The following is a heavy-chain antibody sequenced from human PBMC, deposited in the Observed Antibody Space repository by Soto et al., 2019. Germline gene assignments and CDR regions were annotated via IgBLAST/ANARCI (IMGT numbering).Heavy chain of an antibody. J-gene: IGHJ4*02. CDR3: AKGIAVAGPRKGSFDY. CDR1: GFTFSSYA. Sequence: PGGSLRLSCAASGFTFSSYAMSWVRQAPWKGLEWVSAISGSGGSTYYADSVKGRFTISRDNSKNTLYLQMNSLRAEDTAVYYCAKGIAVAGPRKGSFDYWGQGTLVTVSS. D-gene: IGHD6-19*01. V-gene: IGHV3-23*01. CDR2: ISGSGGST.